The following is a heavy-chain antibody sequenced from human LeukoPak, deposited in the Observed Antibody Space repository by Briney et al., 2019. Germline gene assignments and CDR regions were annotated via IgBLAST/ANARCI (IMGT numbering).Heavy chain of an antibody. CDR1: GFTFSSYA. CDR2: ISPSGDRT. D-gene: IGHD3-22*01. Sequence: GGSLRLSCAASGFTFSSYAMSWVRQAPGKGLEWVSFISPSGDRTSNADSVEGRFTIPRDNTRNTLYLQMDSLRDEDTGVYYCAIMHGYYDGSGFWVQWGQGTLVTVSS. CDR3: AIMHGYYDGSGFWVQ. V-gene: IGHV3-23*01. J-gene: IGHJ4*02.